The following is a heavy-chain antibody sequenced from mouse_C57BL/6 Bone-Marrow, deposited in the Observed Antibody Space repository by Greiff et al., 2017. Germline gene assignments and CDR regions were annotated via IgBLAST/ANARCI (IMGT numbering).Heavy chain of an antibody. CDR1: GYTFTSYN. CDR2: IYPGNGDT. Sequence: QVQLQQSGAELVRPGASVKMSCKASGYTFTSYNMHWVKQTPRQGLEWIGAIYPGNGDTSYNQKFKGKATLTVDKSSSTAYMQLSSLTSEDSAVYFCATLDYYGSSYPSDYWGQGTTLTVSS. CDR3: ATLDYYGSSYPSDY. D-gene: IGHD1-1*01. V-gene: IGHV1-12*01. J-gene: IGHJ2*01.